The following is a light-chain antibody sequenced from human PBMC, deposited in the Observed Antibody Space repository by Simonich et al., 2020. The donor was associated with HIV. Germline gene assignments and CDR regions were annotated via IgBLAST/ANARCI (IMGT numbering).Light chain of an antibody. J-gene: IGKJ5*01. CDR2: GAY. Sequence: ERVMTQSPATLSVSPGERATPSCTASQSGSSNLAWYQQKPGQAPSLLIYGAYTRATGIPARFRGSGSGTEFTLTISSMQSEDFADYYCQQYNNWPITFGQGTRLEIK. CDR3: QQYNNWPIT. CDR1: QSGSSN. V-gene: IGKV3-15*01.